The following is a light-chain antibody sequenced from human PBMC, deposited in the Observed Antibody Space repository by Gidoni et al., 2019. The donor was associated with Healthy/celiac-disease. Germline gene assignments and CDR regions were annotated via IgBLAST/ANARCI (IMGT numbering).Light chain of an antibody. Sequence: QSPLTQPRSVSGSPGQSVTISCTGTSSDVGGYNYVSWYQQHPGKAPKLMIYDVSKRPSGVPDRFSGSKSGNTASLTISGLQAEDEADYYCCSYAGSFRYVFGTGTKVTVL. J-gene: IGLJ1*01. V-gene: IGLV2-11*01. CDR3: CSYAGSFRYV. CDR2: DVS. CDR1: SSDVGGYNY.